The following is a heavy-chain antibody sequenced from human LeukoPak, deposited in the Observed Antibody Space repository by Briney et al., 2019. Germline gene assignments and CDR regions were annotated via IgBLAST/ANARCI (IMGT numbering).Heavy chain of an antibody. CDR1: GFTFSSYA. D-gene: IGHD3-22*01. Sequence: GGSLRLSCAASGFTFSSYAMSWVRQAPGKGLEWVSAISGSGGSTYYADSVKGRFTISRDNSKNTLYLQMNSLRAEDTAVYYCAKVPHYYYDSSAGYWDQGTLVTVSS. J-gene: IGHJ4*02. V-gene: IGHV3-23*01. CDR3: AKVPHYYYDSSAGY. CDR2: ISGSGGST.